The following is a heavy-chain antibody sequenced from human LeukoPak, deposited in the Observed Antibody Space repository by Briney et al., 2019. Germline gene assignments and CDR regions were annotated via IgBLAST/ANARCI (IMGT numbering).Heavy chain of an antibody. D-gene: IGHD3-10*01. CDR3: ARGGGFDY. Sequence: PGGSLRLSCAASGFTFSSSAMSWVRQAPGKGLEWVAVISYDGSNKYYADSVKGRFTISRDNSKNTLYLQMNSLRAEDAAVYYCARGGGFDYWGQGTLVTVSS. CDR2: ISYDGSNK. CDR1: GFTFSSSA. V-gene: IGHV3-30-3*01. J-gene: IGHJ4*02.